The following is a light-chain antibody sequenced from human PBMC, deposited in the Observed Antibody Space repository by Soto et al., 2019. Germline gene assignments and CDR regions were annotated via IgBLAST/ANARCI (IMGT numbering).Light chain of an antibody. CDR1: SSDVGGYNY. CDR3: SSYSSSTTLYV. Sequence: QSALTQPASVSGSPGQSITISCTRTSSDVGGYNYVSWYQQHPGKAPKLMIYEVSNRPSGVSNRFSGSKSGKTASLTISGLQAEDEADYYCSSYSSSTTLYVFGPGTKLTVL. J-gene: IGLJ1*01. CDR2: EVS. V-gene: IGLV2-14*01.